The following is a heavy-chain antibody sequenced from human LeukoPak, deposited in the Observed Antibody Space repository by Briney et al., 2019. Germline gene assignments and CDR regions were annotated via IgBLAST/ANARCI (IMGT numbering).Heavy chain of an antibody. CDR1: GVTFSDYY. V-gene: IGHV3-11*04. D-gene: IGHD3-22*01. Sequence: PGGSLRLSCAASGVTFSDYYMSWIRQAPGKGLGWVSYISNSGSTRYHADSVKGRFTISRDNAKNSLYLQMDSLRAEDTAVYYCARSLPYYYDSSGYSSFDYWGQGTLVTVSS. CDR2: ISNSGSTR. CDR3: ARSLPYYYDSSGYSSFDY. J-gene: IGHJ4*02.